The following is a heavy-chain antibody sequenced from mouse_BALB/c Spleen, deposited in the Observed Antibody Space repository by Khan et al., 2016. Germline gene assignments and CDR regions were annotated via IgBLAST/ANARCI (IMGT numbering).Heavy chain of an antibody. CDR1: GYAFTTAG. CDR3: SRGYGYIYAMDF. D-gene: IGHD2-2*01. J-gene: IGHJ4*01. CDR2: INTHSEVP. V-gene: IGHV9-4*02. Sequence: QIQLVQSGPELKKPGETVRISCKASGYAFTTAGIQWVQRMPGKGLKWIGWINTHSEVPKYAEDFKGRFAFSLETSANTAYLQISSLKNEDTATYFCSRGYGYIYAMDFWGQGTSVTVSS.